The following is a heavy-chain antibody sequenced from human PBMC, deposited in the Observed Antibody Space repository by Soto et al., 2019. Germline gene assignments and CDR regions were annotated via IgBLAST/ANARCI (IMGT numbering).Heavy chain of an antibody. CDR1: GDSVSSNSAA. V-gene: IGHV6-1*01. Sequence: SQTLSLTCAISGDSVSSNSAAWNWIRQSPSRDLEWLGRTYYRSKCYNDYAVSVKSRITINPDTSKNQFSLQVNSVSPEDTAVYYCARESYGSGSYDGMDVWGQGTTVTVSS. CDR3: ARESYGSGSYDGMDV. CDR2: TYYRSKCYN. J-gene: IGHJ6*02. D-gene: IGHD3-10*01.